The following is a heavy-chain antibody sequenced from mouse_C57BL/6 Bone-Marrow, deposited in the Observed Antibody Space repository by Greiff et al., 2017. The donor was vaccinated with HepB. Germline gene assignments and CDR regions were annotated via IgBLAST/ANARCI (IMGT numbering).Heavy chain of an antibody. J-gene: IGHJ3*01. CDR2: IYPRSGNT. V-gene: IGHV1-81*01. CDR1: GYTFTSYG. CDR3: ERGAY. Sequence: VQLVESGAELARPGASVKLSCKASGYTFTSYGISWVKQRTGQGLEWIGEIYPRSGNTYYNEKFEGKATLTADKSSSTAYMELRSLTSEDSAVYFCERGAYWGQGTLVTVSA.